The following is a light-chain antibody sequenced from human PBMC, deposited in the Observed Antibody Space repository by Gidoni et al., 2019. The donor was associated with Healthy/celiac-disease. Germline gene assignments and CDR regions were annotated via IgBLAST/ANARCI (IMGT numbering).Light chain of an antibody. J-gene: IGKJ1*01. CDR3: QQYNSYPWT. CDR2: KAS. CDR1: QSISSW. V-gene: IGKV1-5*03. Sequence: DIQMTQSPSTLSASVGDRVIITCRASQSISSWLAWYQQKPGKAPKLLIYKASSLESGVPSRFSGSGSGTEFTLTISSLQPDDFATYYCQQYNSYPWTFXQXTKVEIK.